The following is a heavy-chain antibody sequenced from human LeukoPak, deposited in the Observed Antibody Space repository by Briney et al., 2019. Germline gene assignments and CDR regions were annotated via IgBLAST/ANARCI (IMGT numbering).Heavy chain of an antibody. CDR2: VSHDGSNK. CDR1: GFSFSSFG. D-gene: IGHD3-16*01. Sequence: QPGGSLRLSCVASGFSFSSFGMHWVRQAPGKGLEWVAVVSHDGSNKDYADSVKGRFTISRDNAKNSLYLQMNSLRDEDTAVYYCARIPGGYYYGMDVWGQGTTVTVSS. CDR3: ARIPGGYYYGMDV. V-gene: IGHV3-33*05. J-gene: IGHJ6*02.